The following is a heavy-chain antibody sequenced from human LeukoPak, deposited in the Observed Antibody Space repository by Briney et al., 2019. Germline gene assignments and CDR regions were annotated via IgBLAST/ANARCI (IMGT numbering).Heavy chain of an antibody. CDR2: IFLGDSAT. J-gene: IGHJ4*02. V-gene: IGHV5-51*01. CDR3: ARQGRAGYYGSGSSFDY. CDR1: GYSFTSYW. D-gene: IGHD3-10*01. Sequence: GESLKISCKRSGYSFTSYWIGWVRRMPGKGLEWMRTIFLGDSATSYSPSFQGQATISADKSISTAYLQWSSLKASDTAMYYCARQGRAGYYGSGSSFDYWGQGTLVTVSS.